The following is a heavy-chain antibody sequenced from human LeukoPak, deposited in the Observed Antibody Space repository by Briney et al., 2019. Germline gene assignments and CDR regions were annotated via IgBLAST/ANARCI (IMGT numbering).Heavy chain of an antibody. CDR2: INWNGGSR. V-gene: IGHV3-20*04. Sequence: GGSLRLSCAASGFSFDEYGMSWVRQAPGKGLEWVSGINWNGGSRGYADSVKGRFTISRDNAKNSLYLQMNSLRAEDTALYYCARVSGGDGYNYGYYYYYMDVWGKGTTVTVSS. D-gene: IGHD5-24*01. CDR1: GFSFDEYG. J-gene: IGHJ6*03. CDR3: ARVSGGDGYNYGYYYYYMDV.